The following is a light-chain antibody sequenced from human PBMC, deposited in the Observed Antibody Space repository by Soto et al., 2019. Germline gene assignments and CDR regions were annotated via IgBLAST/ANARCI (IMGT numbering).Light chain of an antibody. CDR2: DVN. J-gene: IGLJ1*01. CDR3: CAYSPSGTHV. Sequence: QSALTQPASVSGSPGQSITFSCTGTSSDVGSYDYVSWHQQHPGKAPKLIIYDVNNRPSGVTSRFSGSKSGNTASLIISGLQNEDEADYYCCAYSPSGTHVFGTGTKVTVL. V-gene: IGLV2-14*03. CDR1: SSDVGSYDY.